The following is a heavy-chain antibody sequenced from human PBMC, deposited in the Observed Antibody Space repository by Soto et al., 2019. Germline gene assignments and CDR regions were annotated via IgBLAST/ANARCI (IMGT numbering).Heavy chain of an antibody. CDR2: IIPIFGTA. CDR3: ARDGFNDHILPGYRFYNWFDP. D-gene: IGHD3-9*01. V-gene: IGHV1-69*01. CDR1: GGTFSSYA. J-gene: IGHJ5*02. Sequence: QVQLVQSGAEVKKPGSSVKVSCKASGGTFSSYAISWVRQAPGQGLEWMGGIIPIFGTANYAQKFQGRVTITADESTSTAYMELSSLRSEDTAVYYCARDGFNDHILPGYRFYNWFDPWGQGTLVTVSS.